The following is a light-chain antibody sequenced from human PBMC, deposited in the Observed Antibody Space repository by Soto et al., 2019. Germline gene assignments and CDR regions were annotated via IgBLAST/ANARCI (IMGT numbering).Light chain of an antibody. J-gene: IGKJ1*01. CDR1: QGIRND. CDR2: AAS. CDR3: LQDYNYPWT. V-gene: IGKV1-6*01. Sequence: IQMTQSPSLLSSSVRDRVTITCRASQGIRNDLGWYQQKPGKAPKLLIYAASTLQSGVPSRFSGSGSGTGFTLTISSLQPEDCATYYCLQDYNYPWTFGQGTKVDIK.